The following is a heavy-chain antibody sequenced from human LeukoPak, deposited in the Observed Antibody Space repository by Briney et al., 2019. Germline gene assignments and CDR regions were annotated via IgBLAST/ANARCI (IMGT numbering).Heavy chain of an antibody. V-gene: IGHV3-7*01. Sequence: GGSLRLSCAASGLTFSSYWMNWVRQAPGKGPEWVAKIKPDGRGKYYVDSVNGRFTISRDNAENSLFLHMNSLRAEDTAVYYCARCAVAAAGDYWGRGTLVTVSS. D-gene: IGHD6-13*01. J-gene: IGHJ4*02. CDR2: IKPDGRGK. CDR3: ARCAVAAAGDY. CDR1: GLTFSSYW.